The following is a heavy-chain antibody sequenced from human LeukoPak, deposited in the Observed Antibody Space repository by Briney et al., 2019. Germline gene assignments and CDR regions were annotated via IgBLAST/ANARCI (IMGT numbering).Heavy chain of an antibody. Sequence: ASVKVSCKASGYTFTGYYMHWVRQAPGQGLEWMGWINPNSGGTNYAQKFQGRVTMTRDTSISTAYMELSRLRSDDTGVYYCARETSRATLRYFDWYMDVWGQGTTVTVSS. D-gene: IGHD3-9*01. V-gene: IGHV1-2*02. CDR2: INPNSGGT. CDR1: GYTFTGYY. CDR3: ARETSRATLRYFDWYMDV. J-gene: IGHJ6*03.